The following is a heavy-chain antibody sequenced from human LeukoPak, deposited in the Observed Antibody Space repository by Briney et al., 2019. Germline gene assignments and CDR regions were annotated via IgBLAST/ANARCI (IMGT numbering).Heavy chain of an antibody. CDR2: INPNSGGT. V-gene: IGHV1-2*02. J-gene: IGHJ4*02. D-gene: IGHD3-10*01. Sequence: ASVKVSCKASGYTFTGYYMHWVRQAPGQGLEWMGWINPNSGGTNYAQKFQGRVTMTRDTSISTAYMELSRLRSDDTAVYYCARPRGFRQLEALDYWGQGTLVTVSS. CDR1: GYTFTGYY. CDR3: ARPRGFRQLEALDY.